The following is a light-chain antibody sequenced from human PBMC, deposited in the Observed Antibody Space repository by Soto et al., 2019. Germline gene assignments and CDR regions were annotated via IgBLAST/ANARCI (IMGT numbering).Light chain of an antibody. Sequence: QSALTQPASVSGSPGQSITISCTGTSSDVGGYNSVSWFQQHPSKAPKLITYEVSHRPSGVSIRFSGSKSGNTASLTISGLQAEDEADYYCNSYRHSTTLVFGTGTKVTVL. CDR2: EVS. CDR1: SSDVGGYNS. J-gene: IGLJ1*01. CDR3: NSYRHSTTLV. V-gene: IGLV2-14*01.